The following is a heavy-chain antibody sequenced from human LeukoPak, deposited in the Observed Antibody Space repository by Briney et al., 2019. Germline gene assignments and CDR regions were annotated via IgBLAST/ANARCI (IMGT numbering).Heavy chain of an antibody. CDR2: IYYSGNT. CDR3: ARSYYYGSGSYSFDS. CDR1: GDSISSGSHY. Sequence: SEILSLTCTVSGDSISSGSHYWSWIRQHPGKGLEWIGYIYYSGNTYYTVSLKSRLTISVDTSENQFSLKLSSVTAADTAVYYCARSYYYGSGSYSFDSWGQGTLVTVSS. J-gene: IGHJ4*02. D-gene: IGHD3-10*01. V-gene: IGHV4-31*03.